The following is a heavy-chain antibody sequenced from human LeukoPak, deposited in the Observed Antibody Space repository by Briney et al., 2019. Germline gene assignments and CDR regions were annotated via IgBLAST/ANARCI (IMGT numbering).Heavy chain of an antibody. D-gene: IGHD5-12*01. Sequence: QSGGSLRLSCAASGFTFSSYAMSWVRQAPGKGLEWVSAISGSGGSTYYADSVKSRFTISRDNSKNTLYLQMNSLRAEDTAVYYCAVAPNYYYYYGMDVWGQGTTVTVSS. CDR1: GFTFSSYA. CDR2: ISGSGGST. J-gene: IGHJ6*02. CDR3: AVAPNYYYYYGMDV. V-gene: IGHV3-23*01.